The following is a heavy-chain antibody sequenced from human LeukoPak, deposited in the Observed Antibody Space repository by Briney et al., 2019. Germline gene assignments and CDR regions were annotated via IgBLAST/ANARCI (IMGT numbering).Heavy chain of an antibody. V-gene: IGHV4-59*01. Sequence: PSETLSLTCTVSGGSISSYYWSWIRQPAGKGLEWIGYIYYSGSTNYNPSLKSRVTTSVDTSKNQFSLKLSSVTAADTAVYYCARRFYGDYLEHAFDIWGQGTMVTVSS. J-gene: IGHJ3*02. CDR1: GGSISSYY. D-gene: IGHD4-17*01. CDR3: ARRFYGDYLEHAFDI. CDR2: IYYSGST.